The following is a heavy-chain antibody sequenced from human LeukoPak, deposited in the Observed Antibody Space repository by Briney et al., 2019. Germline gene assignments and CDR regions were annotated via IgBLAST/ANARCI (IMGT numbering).Heavy chain of an antibody. CDR1: GFTISTYG. J-gene: IGHJ6*03. CDR3: ARTPSSPYYYYYYMDV. D-gene: IGHD6-13*01. V-gene: IGHV3-7*01. CDR2: IKQDGSEK. Sequence: GGSLRLSCAASGFTISTYGMHWVRQAPGKGLEWVANIKQDGSEKYYVDSAKGRFTISRDNAKNSLYLQMNSLRAEDTAVYYCARTPSSPYYYYYYMDVWGKGTTVTVSS.